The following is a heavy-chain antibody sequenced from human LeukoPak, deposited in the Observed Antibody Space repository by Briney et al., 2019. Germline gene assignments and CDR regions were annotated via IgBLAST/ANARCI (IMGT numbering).Heavy chain of an antibody. J-gene: IGHJ4*02. CDR3: AKDLLAAAVLYYFDY. CDR1: GFTFSSYA. Sequence: GGSLRLSCAASGFTFSSYAMSWVRQAPGKELEWVSAISGSGGSTYYADSVKGRFTISRDNSKNTLYLKMNSLRAEDTAVYYCAKDLLAAAVLYYFDYWGQGTLVTVSS. CDR2: ISGSGGST. V-gene: IGHV3-23*01. D-gene: IGHD6-13*01.